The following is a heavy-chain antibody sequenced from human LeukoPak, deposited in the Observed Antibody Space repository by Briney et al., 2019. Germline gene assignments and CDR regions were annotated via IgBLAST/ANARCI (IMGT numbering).Heavy chain of an antibody. J-gene: IGHJ4*02. Sequence: AGGSLRLSCAASGFTFSSYAMSWVRQAPGKGLEWVSGISGSGGTTYYADSVKGRFTITRDNSKNTLYLQMNSLRAEDTAVFYCAKDRVFRGAFFDYWGQGTLVTVSS. CDR1: GFTFSSYA. CDR2: ISGSGGTT. V-gene: IGHV3-23*01. D-gene: IGHD3-10*01. CDR3: AKDRVFRGAFFDY.